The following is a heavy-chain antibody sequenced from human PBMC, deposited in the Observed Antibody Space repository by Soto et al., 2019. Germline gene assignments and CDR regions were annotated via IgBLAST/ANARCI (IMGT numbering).Heavy chain of an antibody. CDR3: ARDGGRHSGGIAY. J-gene: IGHJ4*02. V-gene: IGHV1-69*01. CDR2: IIPIFGTA. D-gene: IGHD1-26*01. Sequence: QVQLVQSGAEVKKPGSSVKVSCKASGGTFSSYSINWVRQAPGQGLEWMGEIIPIFGTANYAQKSQGRVTITADESTSTASMELTSLRSEDTAVYYCARDGGRHSGGIAYWGQGTLVTVSS. CDR1: GGTFSSYS.